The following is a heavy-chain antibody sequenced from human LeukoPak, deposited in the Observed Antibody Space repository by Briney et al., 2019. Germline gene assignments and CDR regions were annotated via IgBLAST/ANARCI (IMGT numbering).Heavy chain of an antibody. J-gene: IGHJ6*03. Sequence: ASAKVSCKASGYTFNAYYIHWVRQAPRQGLEWMGWINPHSGGTNSTQKFQDRVTMTRDTSISTVYMELSRLRSDDTAVYYCARDRDSYGDYYFFYMDVWGKRTTVAVSS. CDR1: GYTFNAYY. CDR2: INPHSGGT. V-gene: IGHV1-2*02. D-gene: IGHD5-18*01. CDR3: ARDRDSYGDYYFFYMDV.